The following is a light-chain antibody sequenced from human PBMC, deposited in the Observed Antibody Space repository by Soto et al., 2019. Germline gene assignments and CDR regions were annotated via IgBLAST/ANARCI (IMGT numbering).Light chain of an antibody. CDR3: SSYTSSSTLDVV. J-gene: IGLJ2*01. CDR2: EVS. CDR1: SSDVGGYNS. V-gene: IGLV2-14*01. Sequence: QSALTQPASVSGSPGQSITISCTGTSSDVGGYNSVSWYPQHPGKAPKLMIYEVSNRPSGISNRFSGSKSGNTASLTISGLQAEDEADYYCSSYTSSSTLDVVFGGGTKLTVL.